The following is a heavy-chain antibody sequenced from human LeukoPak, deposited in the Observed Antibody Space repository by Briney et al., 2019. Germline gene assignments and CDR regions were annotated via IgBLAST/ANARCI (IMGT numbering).Heavy chain of an antibody. V-gene: IGHV3-30*18. J-gene: IGHJ4*02. Sequence: GGSLRLSCAASGFTFSSYGMHWVRQAPGKGLEWVAVISYDGSNKYYADSVKGRFTISKDNSKNTLYLQMNSLRAEDTAVYYCAKSSEPYYYDSSGPPPDYWGQGTLVTVSS. D-gene: IGHD3-22*01. CDR2: ISYDGSNK. CDR3: AKSSEPYYYDSSGPPPDY. CDR1: GFTFSSYG.